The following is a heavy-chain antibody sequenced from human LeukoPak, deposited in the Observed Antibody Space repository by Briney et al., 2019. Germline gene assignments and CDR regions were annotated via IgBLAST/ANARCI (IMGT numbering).Heavy chain of an antibody. Sequence: PSETLSLTCAVYGGSFSGYYWSWIRQPPGKGLEWIGEINHSGSTNYNPSLKSRVTISVDTSKNQFSLKLSSVTAADTAVYYCARVSGYSYGSPFDYWGQGTLVTVSS. CDR1: GGSFSGYY. D-gene: IGHD5-18*01. V-gene: IGHV4-34*01. J-gene: IGHJ4*02. CDR3: ARVSGYSYGSPFDY. CDR2: INHSGST.